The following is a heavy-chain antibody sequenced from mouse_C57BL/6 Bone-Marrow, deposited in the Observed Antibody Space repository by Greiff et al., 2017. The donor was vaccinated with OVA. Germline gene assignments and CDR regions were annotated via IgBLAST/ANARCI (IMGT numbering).Heavy chain of an antibody. J-gene: IGHJ3*01. V-gene: IGHV5-12*01. CDR1: GFTFSDYY. D-gene: IGHD4-1*01. CDR2: ISNGGGST. CDR3: ARPELGRSWFAY. Sequence: EVHLVESGGGLVQPGGSLKLSCAASGFTFSDYYMYWVRQTPEKRLEWVAYISNGGGSTYYPDTVKGRFTISRDNAKNTLYLQMSRLKSEDTAMYYCARPELGRSWFAYWGQGTLVTVSA.